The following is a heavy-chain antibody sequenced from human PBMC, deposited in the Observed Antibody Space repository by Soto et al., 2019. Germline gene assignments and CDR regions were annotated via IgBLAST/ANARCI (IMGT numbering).Heavy chain of an antibody. CDR2: IDPSDSYT. CDR1: GYSFTSYW. CDR3: ARHGSCSGGSCYGYYYGMDV. V-gene: IGHV5-10-1*01. J-gene: IGHJ6*02. D-gene: IGHD2-15*01. Sequence: GESLKISCKGSGYSFTSYWISWVCQMPGKGLEWMGRIDPSDSYTNYSPSFQGHVTISADKSISTAYLQWSSLKASDTAMYYCARHGSCSGGSCYGYYYGMDVWGQGTTVTVSS.